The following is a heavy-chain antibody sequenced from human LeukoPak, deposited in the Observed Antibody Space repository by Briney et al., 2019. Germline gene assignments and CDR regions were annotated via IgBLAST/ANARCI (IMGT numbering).Heavy chain of an antibody. CDR1: VYTFTIYA. V-gene: IGHV1-2*02. J-gene: IGHJ4*02. CDR2: ITPGGGT. Sequence: VSSVKLSCKASVYTFTIYAMHWVRPAPGQGVEWMGWITPGGGTKYPQKFQGRVAISWDTSITTAYMDLSRLTSDDTAVYYCARDRYGDGFAHFDYWGQGALVTVSS. CDR3: ARDRYGDGFAHFDY. D-gene: IGHD5-24*01.